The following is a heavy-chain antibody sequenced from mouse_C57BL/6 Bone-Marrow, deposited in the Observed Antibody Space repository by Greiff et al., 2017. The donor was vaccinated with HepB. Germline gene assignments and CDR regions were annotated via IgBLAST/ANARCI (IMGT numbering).Heavy chain of an antibody. CDR1: GYTFTDYY. CDR3: AREAYYSNSTLAY. V-gene: IGHV1-26*01. Sequence: EVQLQQSGPELVKPGASVKISCKASGYTFTDYYMNWVKQSHGKSLEWIGDINPNNGGTSYNQKFKGKATLTVDKSSSTAYMELRSLTSEDSAVYYCAREAYYSNSTLAYWGQGTLVTVSA. CDR2: INPNNGGT. D-gene: IGHD2-5*01. J-gene: IGHJ3*01.